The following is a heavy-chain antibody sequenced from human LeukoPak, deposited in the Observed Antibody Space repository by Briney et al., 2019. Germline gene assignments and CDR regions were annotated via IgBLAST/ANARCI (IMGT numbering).Heavy chain of an antibody. Sequence: GGSLRLSYAASGFIFSNYEMNWVRQAPGKGLEWVSYINRGGGTAYYVDSVRGRFTISRDNTKNALYLQMNSLRAEDTAVYYCAALWFDPWGQGTLVTVSS. J-gene: IGHJ5*02. CDR3: AALWFDP. CDR2: INRGGGTA. CDR1: GFIFSNYE. V-gene: IGHV3-48*03.